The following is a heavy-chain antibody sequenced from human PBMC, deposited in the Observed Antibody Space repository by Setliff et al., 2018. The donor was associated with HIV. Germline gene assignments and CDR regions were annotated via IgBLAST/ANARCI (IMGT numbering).Heavy chain of an antibody. D-gene: IGHD3-16*02. J-gene: IGHJ4*02. CDR3: AHSGVRISSGGVVVSIPYFDY. CDR2: IDWDDDK. V-gene: IGHV2-70*12. CDR1: GFSLTTSGMR. Sequence: SGPTLVNPTQTLTLTCTLSGFSLTTSGMRVSWIRQPPEKALEWLARIDWDDDKFYSPSLKTRLTITKDTSKNQVVLTMTNMDPVDTATYYCAHSGVRISSGGVVVSIPYFDYWGQGTLVTVSS.